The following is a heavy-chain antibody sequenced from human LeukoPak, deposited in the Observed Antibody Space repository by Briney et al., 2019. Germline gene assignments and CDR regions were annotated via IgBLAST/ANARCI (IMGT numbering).Heavy chain of an antibody. CDR3: ARRAGSTGYFDN. CDR2: IYQSGST. CDR1: GYSISGGYY. J-gene: IGHJ4*02. Sequence: SENLSLTCAVSGYSISGGYYWGWIRQPPGKGLEWIGNIYQSGSTYYNPSLKSRVTMSVGTSKNQFSLKLSSVTAADTAMYYCARRAGSTGYFDNWGQGTLVTVSS. V-gene: IGHV4-38-2*01. D-gene: IGHD1-14*01.